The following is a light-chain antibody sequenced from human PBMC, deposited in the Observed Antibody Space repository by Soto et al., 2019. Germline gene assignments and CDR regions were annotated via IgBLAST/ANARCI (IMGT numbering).Light chain of an antibody. CDR3: QKYSTVPV. CDR1: QGIRNY. V-gene: IGKV1-27*01. CDR2: AAS. Sequence: DIHMTQSPTSLSASVGDRVTITCRASQGIRNYVAWYQQIQGKAPKLLIYAASTLQSGVPSRFSGSGSGTDFTLTINGLQPEDVATYSCQKYSTVPVFGPGTKVEIK. J-gene: IGKJ3*01.